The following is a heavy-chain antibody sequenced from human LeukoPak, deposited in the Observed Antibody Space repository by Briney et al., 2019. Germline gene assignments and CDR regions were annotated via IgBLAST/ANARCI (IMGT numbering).Heavy chain of an antibody. V-gene: IGHV3-48*04. Sequence: GGSLRLSCAASGFTFSSYTMNWVRQAPGKGLEWVSYISGSSSTIYYADSVKGRFTISRDNARNSLYLQMNSLRAEDTAVYYCAELGITMIGGVWGKGTTVTISS. CDR2: ISGSSSTI. J-gene: IGHJ6*04. D-gene: IGHD3-10*02. CDR1: GFTFSSYT. CDR3: AELGITMIGGV.